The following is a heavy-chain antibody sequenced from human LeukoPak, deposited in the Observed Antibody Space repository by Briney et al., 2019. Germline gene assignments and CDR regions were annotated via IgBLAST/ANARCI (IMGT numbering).Heavy chain of an antibody. Sequence: GGSLRLSCEASGFTFSHSYMSWVRQAPGKGLEWVAIINPDGSQGSYVDSVKGRFAISRDNALNSLFLQMNSLSAEDTAVYYCARDPAYGALDIWGQGTTVTVSS. J-gene: IGHJ3*02. V-gene: IGHV3-7*01. CDR1: GFTFSHSY. D-gene: IGHD2-21*01. CDR2: INPDGSQG. CDR3: ARDPAYGALDI.